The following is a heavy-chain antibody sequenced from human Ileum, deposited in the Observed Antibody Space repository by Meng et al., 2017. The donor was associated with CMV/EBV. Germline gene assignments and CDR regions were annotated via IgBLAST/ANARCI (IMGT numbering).Heavy chain of an antibody. J-gene: IGHJ4*02. D-gene: IGHD1-14*01. Sequence: QVLLQQPGPGLLKPSQTLSLPCVVSGGSGNSGNYYWGWVRQPAGKGLEWIGRIYTNGRAGYNPSLKSRVTISMDTSDNQFSLTLNSVTAADTAVYYCTSEPPGEWGRGTLVTVSS. CDR1: GGSGNSGNYY. CDR2: IYTNGRA. CDR3: TSEPPGE. V-gene: IGHV4-61*02.